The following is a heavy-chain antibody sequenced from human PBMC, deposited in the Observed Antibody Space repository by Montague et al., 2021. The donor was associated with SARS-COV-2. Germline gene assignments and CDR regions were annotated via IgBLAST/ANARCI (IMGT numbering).Heavy chain of an antibody. D-gene: IGHD3-10*01. CDR3: ARGARQGYGFRLGSFDY. CDR2: INHSGST. Sequence: SETLSLTCAVYGGSFSGHYWNWIRQPPGKGLEWIGKINHSGSTNNNPSLKSRVTMSVDTSKDKCSLKLSSVTAADTAVYYCARGARQGYGFRLGSFDYWGQGTLVTVSS. J-gene: IGHJ4*02. V-gene: IGHV4-34*01. CDR1: GGSFSGHY.